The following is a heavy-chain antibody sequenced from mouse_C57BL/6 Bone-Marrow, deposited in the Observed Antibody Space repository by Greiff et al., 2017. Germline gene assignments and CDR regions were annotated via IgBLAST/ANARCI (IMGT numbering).Heavy chain of an antibody. Sequence: QVQLQQSGAELARPGASVKLSCKASGYTFTSYGISWVKQRPGQGLEWIGEIYPRSGNTYYNDKFQGKATLTADKSSSTAYMELRSLTSEDSAVYFCASYTAWFAYWGQGTLVTVSA. V-gene: IGHV1-81*01. J-gene: IGHJ3*01. CDR1: GYTFTSYG. CDR2: IYPRSGNT. D-gene: IGHD1-1*01. CDR3: ASYTAWFAY.